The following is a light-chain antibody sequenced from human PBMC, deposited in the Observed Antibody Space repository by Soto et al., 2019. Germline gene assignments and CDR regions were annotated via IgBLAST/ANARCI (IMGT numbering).Light chain of an antibody. Sequence: DIHMTQSPSTLSASVRDRVTITCRASQSVSPWLAWYQQKPGRAPRLLIYQASTLETEVPSRFSASGAGTEFTLTISSLQPDDFATYYCQQYPSYPYTFGQGTKLEI. CDR2: QAS. V-gene: IGKV1-5*03. CDR1: QSVSPW. J-gene: IGKJ2*01. CDR3: QQYPSYPYT.